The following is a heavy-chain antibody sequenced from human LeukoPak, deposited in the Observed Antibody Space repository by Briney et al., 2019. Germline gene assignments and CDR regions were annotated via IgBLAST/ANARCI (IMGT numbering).Heavy chain of an antibody. Sequence: SETLSLTFTVSGGSIGSYYWSWIRQPPGKGLEWNGYINYSGSITYNPSLKSRVTISLDMSKNQFSLKLNSVTAADTAVYYCARGGHSYGSFRLYFDYWGQGTLVTVSS. D-gene: IGHD5-18*01. J-gene: IGHJ4*02. V-gene: IGHV4-59*01. CDR1: GGSIGSYY. CDR3: ARGGHSYGSFRLYFDY. CDR2: INYSGSI.